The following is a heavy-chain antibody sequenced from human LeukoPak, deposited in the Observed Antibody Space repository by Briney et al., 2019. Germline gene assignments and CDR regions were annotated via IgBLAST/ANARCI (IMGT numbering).Heavy chain of an antibody. V-gene: IGHV3-7*01. CDR2: INQGGSDK. D-gene: IGHD1-14*01. CDR3: TRDRSRAEDD. J-gene: IGHJ4*02. CDR1: GFTFSGHW. Sequence: GGSLRLSCAASGFTFSGHWMSWVRQAPGRGLEWVANINQGGSDKYYVDSVKGRFTISGDNANNLLYLQMNSLRGEDTAVYYCTRDRSRAEDDWGQGTLVTVSS.